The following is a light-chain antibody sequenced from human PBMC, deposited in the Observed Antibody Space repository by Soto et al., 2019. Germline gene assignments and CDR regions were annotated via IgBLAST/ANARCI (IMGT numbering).Light chain of an antibody. Sequence: DILITQSPATLSLSQRERATLSCRASESGSTNLAWYQQKAGQAPRLLIYGASTRATGIPARFSGSGSGTEFTLPICCLQSEDFAVCYCVPSFLWRRLGDGAKVDI. CDR1: ESGSTN. CDR2: GAS. V-gene: IGKV3-15*01. J-gene: IGKJ1*01. CDR3: VPSFLWRR.